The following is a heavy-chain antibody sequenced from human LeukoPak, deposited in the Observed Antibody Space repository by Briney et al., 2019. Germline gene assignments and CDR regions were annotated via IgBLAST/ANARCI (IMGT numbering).Heavy chain of an antibody. CDR2: ISGSGGST. J-gene: IGHJ4*02. V-gene: IGHV3-23*01. D-gene: IGHD3-22*01. CDR3: AKRGYYDSSGFSPLTY. CDR1: GFTFSSYA. Sequence: GGSLRLSCAASGFTFSSYAMSWVRQAPGKGLEWVSAISGSGGSTYYADSVKGRFTISRDNSRNILYLQMNSLRADDTAVYYCAKRGYYDSSGFSPLTYWGQGTLVTVSS.